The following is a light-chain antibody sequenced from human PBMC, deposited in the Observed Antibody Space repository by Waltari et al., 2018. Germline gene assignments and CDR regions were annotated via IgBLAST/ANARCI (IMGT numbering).Light chain of an antibody. CDR2: DVA. CDR3: SSYSISSPLGV. J-gene: IGLJ2*01. CDR1: NRDVGGYDY. Sequence: QSALTQPASVSGSPGQSISISCTGTNRDVGGYDYVPWYQQHPGKAPKLMIYDVANRPSGVSNRFSGSKSGNTASLTISGLQAEDEADYYCSSYSISSPLGVFGGGTKVTVL. V-gene: IGLV2-14*03.